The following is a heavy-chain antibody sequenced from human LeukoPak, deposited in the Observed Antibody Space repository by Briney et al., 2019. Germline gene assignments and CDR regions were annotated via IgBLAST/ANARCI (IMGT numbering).Heavy chain of an antibody. D-gene: IGHD3-10*01. CDR1: GGSISSGSYY. V-gene: IGHV4-61*02. J-gene: IGHJ5*02. Sequence: PSQTLSLTCTVSGGSISSGSYYWSWIRQPAGKGLEWIGRIYTSGSTNYNPSLKSRVTISVDTSKNQFSLKLSSVTAADTAVYYCARELPYYYGWFDPWGQGTLVTVSS. CDR3: ARELPYYYGWFDP. CDR2: IYTSGST.